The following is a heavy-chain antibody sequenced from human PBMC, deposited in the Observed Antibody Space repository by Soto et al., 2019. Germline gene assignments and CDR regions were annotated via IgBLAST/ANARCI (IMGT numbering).Heavy chain of an antibody. J-gene: IGHJ4*02. D-gene: IGHD4-17*01. V-gene: IGHV1-3*01. CDR1: GYTFICYT. CDR2: LDPNKGNT. CDR3: ARGGESVTEY. Sequence: QVQLVQSGAEVRKPGASVKVSCKASGYTFICYTIQWVRQAPGQRPEWMGSLDPNKGNTEYSQNFQGRVTFTRDTSANTIYLELSGLRPEDTAVYYCARGGESVTEYWGQGTLVTVSS.